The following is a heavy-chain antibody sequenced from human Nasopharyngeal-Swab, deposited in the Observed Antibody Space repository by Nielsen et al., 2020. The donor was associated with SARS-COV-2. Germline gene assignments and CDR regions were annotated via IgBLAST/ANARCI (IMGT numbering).Heavy chain of an antibody. CDR2: MSPNSGNT. CDR3: ALPSAAYYYGMDV. D-gene: IGHD2-2*01. J-gene: IGHJ6*02. V-gene: IGHV1-8*03. Sequence: WVRQAPGQGLEWMGWMSPNSGNTGYAQKFQGRVTITRNTSISTAYMELSSLRSEDTAVYYCALPSAAYYYGMDVWGQGTTVTVSS.